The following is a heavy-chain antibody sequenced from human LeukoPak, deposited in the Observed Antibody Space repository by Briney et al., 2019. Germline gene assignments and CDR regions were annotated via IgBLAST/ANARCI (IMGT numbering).Heavy chain of an antibody. Sequence: PGGSLRLSCAASGFTFSNAWMSWVRQAPGKGLEWVGRIKSKTHGETTDYAAPVKGRFTISRDDSKNTLYLQMSGLNTEDTAVYYCTVAYYDGGGPFDFWGQGTLVTVSS. D-gene: IGHD3-22*01. CDR2: IKSKTHGETT. CDR1: GFTFSNAW. J-gene: IGHJ4*02. V-gene: IGHV3-15*01. CDR3: TVAYYDGGGPFDF.